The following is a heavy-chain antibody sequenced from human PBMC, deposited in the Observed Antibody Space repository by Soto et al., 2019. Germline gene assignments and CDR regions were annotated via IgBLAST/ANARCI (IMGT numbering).Heavy chain of an antibody. J-gene: IGHJ6*02. CDR2: MNPNSGNT. Sequence: ASVKVSCKASGYTFTSYDINWVRQATGQGLEWMGWMNPNSGNTGYAQKFQGRVTMTRNTSISTAYMELSSLRSEDTAVYYCAAQASSSWYSYYYYGMDVWRQGTTVTVSS. D-gene: IGHD6-13*01. CDR3: AAQASSSWYSYYYYGMDV. CDR1: GYTFTSYD. V-gene: IGHV1-8*01.